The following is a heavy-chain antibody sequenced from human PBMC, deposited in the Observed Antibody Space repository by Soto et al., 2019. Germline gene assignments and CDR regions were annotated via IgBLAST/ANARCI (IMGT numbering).Heavy chain of an antibody. Sequence: GESLKISCKGSGYSFTSYWIGWVRQMPGKGLEWMGIIYPGDSDTRYSPSFQGQVTISADKSISTAYLQWSSLKASDTAMYYCASNWNELGVFADYYGMDVWGQGTTVTVSS. D-gene: IGHD1-20*01. CDR3: ASNWNELGVFADYYGMDV. CDR2: IYPGDSDT. CDR1: GYSFTSYW. J-gene: IGHJ6*02. V-gene: IGHV5-51*01.